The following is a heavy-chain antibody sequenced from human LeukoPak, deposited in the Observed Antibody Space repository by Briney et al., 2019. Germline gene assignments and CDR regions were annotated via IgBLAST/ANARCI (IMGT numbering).Heavy chain of an antibody. CDR3: ARESVVPAGYDY. D-gene: IGHD2-2*01. CDR2: ISSSSSYI. J-gene: IGHJ4*02. V-gene: IGHV3-21*01. Sequence: GGSLRLSCAASGFTFSSYSMNWVRQAPGKGLEWVSSISSSSSYIYYADSVKGRFTISRDNAKNSLYLQMNSLRAEDTAVYYCARESVVPAGYDYWGQGTLVTVSS. CDR1: GFTFSSYS.